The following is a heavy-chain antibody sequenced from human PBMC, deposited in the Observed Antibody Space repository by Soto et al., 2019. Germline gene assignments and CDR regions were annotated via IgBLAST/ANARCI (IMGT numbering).Heavy chain of an antibody. D-gene: IGHD2-2*01. CDR2: IYHSGST. V-gene: IGHV4-4*02. CDR1: GGSISSSNW. J-gene: IGHJ6*02. CDR3: ARVRVVPAAISPNGMDV. Sequence: QVQLQESGPGLVKPSGTLSLTCAVSGGSISSSNWWSWVRQPPGMGLEWIGEIYHSGSTNYNPSLKSRVTISVDKSKNQFSLKLSSVTAADTAVYYCARVRVVPAAISPNGMDVWGQGTTLTVSS.